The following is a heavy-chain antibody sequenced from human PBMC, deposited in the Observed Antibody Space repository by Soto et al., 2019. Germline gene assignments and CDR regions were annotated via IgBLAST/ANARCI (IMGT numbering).Heavy chain of an antibody. J-gene: IGHJ4*02. V-gene: IGHV3-48*03. CDR1: GFSISDYE. CDR2: ISGSGSTV. D-gene: IGHD6-19*01. CDR3: ARNPSGQWVVPLYCDL. Sequence: DVPLVESGGDLAQPGGSLRLSCAASGFSISDYEMNWVRQAPGKGLEWVSYISGSGSTVYYADSVKGRFTISRDNAKNSVLLQINTLRVEDAAIYYCARNPSGQWVVPLYCDLWGQGTLVTVSS.